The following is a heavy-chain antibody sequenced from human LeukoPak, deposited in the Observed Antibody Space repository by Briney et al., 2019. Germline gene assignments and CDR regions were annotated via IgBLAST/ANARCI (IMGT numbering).Heavy chain of an antibody. CDR3: AKASHYDILTGRFRARLWFSDY. V-gene: IGHV3-23*01. J-gene: IGHJ4*02. Sequence: GGSLRLSCAASGFTFTSYAMNWVRQAPGKGLEWVSGISGGGGSTYYADSVKGRFSISRDNSKNNLYLQMNSLRAEDTAVYYCAKASHYDILTGRFRARLWFSDYWGQGTLVTVSS. CDR1: GFTFTSYA. D-gene: IGHD3-9*01. CDR2: ISGGGGST.